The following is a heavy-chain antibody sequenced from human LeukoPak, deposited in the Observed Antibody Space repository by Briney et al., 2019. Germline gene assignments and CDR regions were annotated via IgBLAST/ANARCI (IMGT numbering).Heavy chain of an antibody. CDR1: GGSINSNSYY. CDR3: ARGGLWELPPDFDY. Sequence: SETLSLTCSVSGGSINSNSYYWGWIRQPPGKGLEWIGSIYYSGSTYYNPSLKSRVTISVDTSKNQFSLKLSSVTAADTAVYYCARGGLWELPPDFDYWGQGTLVTVSS. CDR2: IYYSGST. J-gene: IGHJ4*02. D-gene: IGHD1-26*01. V-gene: IGHV4-39*07.